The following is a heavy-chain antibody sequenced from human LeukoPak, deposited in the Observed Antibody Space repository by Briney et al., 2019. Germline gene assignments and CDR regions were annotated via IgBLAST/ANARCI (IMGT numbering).Heavy chain of an antibody. J-gene: IGHJ4*02. V-gene: IGHV3-48*04. CDR2: ISSTGSSAL. Sequence: GGSLRLSCAASGFTFSNYAMNWVRQAPGKGLEWVSYISSTGSSALYYADSVRGRFTISRDNAKNSLYLQMNSLRAEDTAVYYCARSSGGYYLYYFDSWGQGTPVTVSS. CDR3: ARSSGGYYLYYFDS. D-gene: IGHD3-22*01. CDR1: GFTFSNYA.